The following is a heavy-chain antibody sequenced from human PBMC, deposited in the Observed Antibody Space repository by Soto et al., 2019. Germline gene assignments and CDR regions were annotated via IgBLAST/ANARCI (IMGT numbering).Heavy chain of an antibody. CDR3: ARGAKRYYYDDSRQYSLDY. CDR1: GGTFSTHA. J-gene: IGHJ4*01. D-gene: IGHD3-22*01. V-gene: IGHV1-69*13. CDR2: IIPFFDTV. Sequence: ASVKVSCKASGGTFSTHAISWVRQAPGQGLEWMGGIIPFFDTVNYAQKFQGRVTITADQSTSTAYMELGSLRSEDTAVYFCARGAKRYYYDDSRQYSLDYSGNGRLITGSS.